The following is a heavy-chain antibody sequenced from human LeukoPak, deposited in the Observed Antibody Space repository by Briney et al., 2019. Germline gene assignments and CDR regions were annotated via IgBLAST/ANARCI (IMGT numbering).Heavy chain of an antibody. CDR3: ATSGYSSSWYNL. CDR2: INPSGGST. CDR1: GYTFTSYY. J-gene: IGHJ5*02. Sequence: ASVKVSCMASGYTFTSYYMHWVRQAPGQGLEWMGIINPSGGSTSYAQKFQDRVTMNRDTSTSTVYMELSNLRSEDTAVYYCATSGYSSSWYNLWGQGTLVTVSS. V-gene: IGHV1-46*01. D-gene: IGHD2-15*01.